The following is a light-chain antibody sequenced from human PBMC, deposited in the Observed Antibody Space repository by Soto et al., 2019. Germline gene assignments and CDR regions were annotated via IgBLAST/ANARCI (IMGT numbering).Light chain of an antibody. Sequence: EIVLTQSPGTLSLSPGERATLSCRAGQSVTNTDLAWYQQKPGQAPRLLIYGASNRATGIPDRFSGSGSGTDFILTISRLEPEDFAVYYCQHYGSSSLTFGGGTKVEIK. J-gene: IGKJ4*01. CDR1: QSVTNTD. V-gene: IGKV3-20*01. CDR3: QHYGSSSLT. CDR2: GAS.